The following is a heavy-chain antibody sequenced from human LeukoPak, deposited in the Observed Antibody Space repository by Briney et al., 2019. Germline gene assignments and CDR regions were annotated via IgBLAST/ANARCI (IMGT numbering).Heavy chain of an antibody. CDR3: ARPSFYDSSGDYLPY. J-gene: IGHJ4*02. CDR2: INHSGST. Sequence: SETLSLNCAVYGGSFSDYYWSWIRQPPGKGLEWIGEINHSGSTDYNPSLESRVTISVDTSKNQFSLKLSSVTAADTAMYYCARPSFYDSSGDYLPYWGQGALVTVSS. CDR1: GGSFSDYY. V-gene: IGHV4-34*01. D-gene: IGHD3-22*01.